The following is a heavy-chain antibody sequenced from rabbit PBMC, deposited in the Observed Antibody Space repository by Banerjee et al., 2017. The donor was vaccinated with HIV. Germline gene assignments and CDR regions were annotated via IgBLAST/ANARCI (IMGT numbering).Heavy chain of an antibody. Sequence: QEQLEESGGDLVKPEGSLTLTCTASGSDISSYAISWVRQAPGKGLEWIGRIYPGIGTDYASWVNGRFTISSDNAQNTVDLKMTSLTAADTATYFCARVTGSVWGVGFGLWGQGTLVTVS. CDR1: GSDISSYA. CDR3: ARVTGSVWGVGFGL. D-gene: IGHD4-1*01. V-gene: IGHV1S47*01. CDR2: IYPGIGT. J-gene: IGHJ3*01.